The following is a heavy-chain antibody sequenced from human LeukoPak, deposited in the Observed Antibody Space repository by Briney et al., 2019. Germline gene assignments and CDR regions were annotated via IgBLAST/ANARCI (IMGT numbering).Heavy chain of an antibody. CDR3: ARHHKGAYSSSLDWFDP. V-gene: IGHV4-31*03. J-gene: IGHJ5*02. Sequence: SQTLSLTCTVSGGSISSGGYYWSWIRRHPGKGLEWIGYIYYSGSTYYNPSLKSRVTISVDTSKNQFSLKLSSVTAADTAVYYCARHHKGAYSSSLDWFDPWGQGTLVTVSS. D-gene: IGHD6-13*01. CDR1: GGSISSGGYY. CDR2: IYYSGST.